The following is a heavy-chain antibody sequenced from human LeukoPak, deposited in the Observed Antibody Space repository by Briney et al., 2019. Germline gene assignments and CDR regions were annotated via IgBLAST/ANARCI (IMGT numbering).Heavy chain of an antibody. CDR1: GYTFTDYD. Sequence: GASVKVSCKTSGYTFTDYDITWVRQAPGQGLEWMGRVSPYNGNTNYSQRFQGRVTITKDTSAGTAYMDLRNLRDDDTAMYYCARNGRVRRVVKDLFEYWGQGTLVAVSS. D-gene: IGHD3-10*01. V-gene: IGHV1-18*01. CDR2: VSPYNGNT. J-gene: IGHJ4*02. CDR3: ARNGRVRRVVKDLFEY.